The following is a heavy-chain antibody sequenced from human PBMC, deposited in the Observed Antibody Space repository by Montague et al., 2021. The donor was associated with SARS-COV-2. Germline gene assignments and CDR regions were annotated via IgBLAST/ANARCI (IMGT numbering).Heavy chain of an antibody. D-gene: IGHD3-22*01. CDR2: IDWDDDK. CDR1: GLSLSTSGMC. V-gene: IGHV2-70*01. CDR3: ARIRDDSSGYGPYYYYYGMDV. J-gene: IGHJ6*02. Sequence: PALVKPTQTLTLTCTFSGLSLSTSGMCVSWIRQPPGKALEWLALIDWDDDKYYSTSLKTRLTISKDTSKNQVVLTMTNMDPEDTATYYCARIRDDSSGYGPYYYYYGMDVWGQGTTVTVSS.